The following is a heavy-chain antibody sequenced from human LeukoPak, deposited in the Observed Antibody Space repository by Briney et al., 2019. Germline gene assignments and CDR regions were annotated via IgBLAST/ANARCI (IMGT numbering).Heavy chain of an antibody. CDR3: ANSRGYGSGNL. CDR1: GFTFSDYA. D-gene: IGHD3-10*01. J-gene: IGHJ5*02. Sequence: GGSLRLSCAASGFTFSDYAMSWVRQAPGKGLEWVSAISGTADRTYYVGSVKGRFTVSRDNSMNMVYLQMSGLRTEDTAVYYCANSRGYGSGNLWGQGTLVTVSS. CDR2: ISGTADRT. V-gene: IGHV3-23*01.